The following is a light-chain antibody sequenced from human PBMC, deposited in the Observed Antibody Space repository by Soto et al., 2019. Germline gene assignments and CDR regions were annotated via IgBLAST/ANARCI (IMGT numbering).Light chain of an antibody. V-gene: IGKV3-20*01. CDR2: AAS. J-gene: IGKJ1*01. Sequence: EIVLTQSPGTLSLSPGERATLSCRASQSDSSNYLAWYQQKPGQAPRLLIYAASSRATGIPDRFSGSGSGTDFTLTISRLEPEDFAVYYCQRYGSPLWTFGQGTKVEIK. CDR3: QRYGSPLWT. CDR1: QSDSSNY.